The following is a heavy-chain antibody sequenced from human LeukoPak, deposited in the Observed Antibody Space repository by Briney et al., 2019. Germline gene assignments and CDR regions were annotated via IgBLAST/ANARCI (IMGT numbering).Heavy chain of an antibody. Sequence: PGGSLRLSCAASGFTFSSYAMSWVRQAPGKGLEWVSAISGGGGSTYYADSVKGRFTISRDNAKNTLYLQMNSLRAENTAVYYCAKVSITMVRGVIIIPDYFDYWGQGTLVTVSS. J-gene: IGHJ4*02. CDR2: ISGGGGST. CDR3: AKVSITMVRGVIIIPDYFDY. V-gene: IGHV3-23*01. CDR1: GFTFSSYA. D-gene: IGHD3-10*01.